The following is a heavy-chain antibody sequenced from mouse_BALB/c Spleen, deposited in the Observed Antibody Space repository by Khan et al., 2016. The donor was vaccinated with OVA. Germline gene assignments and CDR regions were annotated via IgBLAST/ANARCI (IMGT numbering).Heavy chain of an antibody. CDR3: ARGGYGTSFAY. J-gene: IGHJ3*01. V-gene: IGHV1-61*01. Sequence: VQLQQSGAELVRPGASVKLSCKASGYTFTSYWMNWVKQRPGQGLEWIGLIDPSASKTHYTQLFKDKATLTVDKSSTTAYMQVSSLTSEDSAVYCCARGGYGTSFAYWGQGTLVTVSA. CDR2: IDPSASKT. CDR1: GYTFTSYW. D-gene: IGHD2-10*02.